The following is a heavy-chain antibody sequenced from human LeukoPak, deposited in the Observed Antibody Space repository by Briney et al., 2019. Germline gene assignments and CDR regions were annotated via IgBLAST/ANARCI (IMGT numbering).Heavy chain of an antibody. D-gene: IGHD3-16*01. CDR1: GGSISSGGYY. CDR2: IYYSGST. CDR3: VRDRWGWVGAFDI. Sequence: SETLSLTCTVSGGSISSGGYYWSWIRQHPGKGLEWIGYIYYSGSTYYNPSLKSRVTISVDTSKNQFSLKLSSVTAADTAVYYCVRDRWGWVGAFDIWGQGTMVTVSS. V-gene: IGHV4-31*03. J-gene: IGHJ3*02.